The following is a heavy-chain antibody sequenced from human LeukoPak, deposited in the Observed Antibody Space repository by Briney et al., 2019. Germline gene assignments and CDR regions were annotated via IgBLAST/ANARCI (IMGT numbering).Heavy chain of an antibody. D-gene: IGHD3-22*01. CDR2: ISGNGGST. J-gene: IGHJ4*02. V-gene: IGHV3-23*01. CDR3: AKTSGSYFAGFDC. Sequence: GSLTLSCTASGFTFSNYAMTWFRQAPAKGLESFSGISGNGGSTYYADSVKSRFTISRDYSKSSLHLQMNSLRAEDTAVYYCAKTSGSYFAGFDCWGQGTLVTVSS. CDR1: GFTFSNYA.